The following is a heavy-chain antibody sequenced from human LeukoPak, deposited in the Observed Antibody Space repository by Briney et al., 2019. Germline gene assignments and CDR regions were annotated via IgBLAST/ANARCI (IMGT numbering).Heavy chain of an antibody. V-gene: IGHV3-21*01. CDR2: ISSSSSYI. J-gene: IGHJ4*02. CDR1: GFTFSSHW. CDR3: ARDYYDSSGYYIGFDY. D-gene: IGHD3-22*01. Sequence: GGSLRLSCAVSGFTFSSHWMSWVRQAPGKGLEWVSSISSSSSYIYYADSVKGRFTISRDNAKNSLYLQMNSLRAEDTAVYYCARDYYDSSGYYIGFDYWGQGTLVTVSS.